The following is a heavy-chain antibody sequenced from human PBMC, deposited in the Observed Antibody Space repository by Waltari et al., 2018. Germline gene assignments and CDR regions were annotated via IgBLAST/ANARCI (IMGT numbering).Heavy chain of an antibody. D-gene: IGHD2-21*02. CDR2: ISSSSSTI. V-gene: IGHV3-48*04. J-gene: IGHJ4*02. CDR3: ARDNDYYFDY. Sequence: EVQLVESGGGLVQPGGSRRFSWAASGFPSGTYSMNWGRQAPGKGLEWVPYISSSSSTIYYADSVKGQFTFSRDNAKNSLYLQMNSLRAEDTAVYYCARDNDYYFDYWGQGTLVTVSS. CDR1: GFPSGTYS.